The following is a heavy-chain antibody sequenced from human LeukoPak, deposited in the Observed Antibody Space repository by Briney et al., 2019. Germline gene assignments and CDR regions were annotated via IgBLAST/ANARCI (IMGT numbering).Heavy chain of an antibody. J-gene: IGHJ4*02. Sequence: GASVKVSCTASGGTFSSYAISWVRQAPGQGLEWMGGIIPIFGTASYAQKFQGRVTITADESTSTAYMELSSLRSEDTAVYYCARAFAASGGCSSTSCYRDMPFDYWGQGTLVTVSS. CDR3: ARAFAASGGCSSTSCYRDMPFDY. CDR2: IIPIFGTA. V-gene: IGHV1-69*13. D-gene: IGHD2-2*01. CDR1: GGTFSSYA.